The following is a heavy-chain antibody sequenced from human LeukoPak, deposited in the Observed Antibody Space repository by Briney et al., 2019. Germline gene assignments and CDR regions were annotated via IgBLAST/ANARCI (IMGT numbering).Heavy chain of an antibody. Sequence: GGSLRLSCAASGFTLSSYAMSWVRQAPGKGLEWVSAISGSGGSTYYADSVKDRFTISRDNSKNTLYLQLNSLRAEDTAVYYCARYQLLPRGNWFDPWGQGTLVTVSS. CDR3: ARYQLLPRGNWFDP. J-gene: IGHJ5*02. D-gene: IGHD2-2*01. CDR2: ISGSGGST. V-gene: IGHV3-23*01. CDR1: GFTLSSYA.